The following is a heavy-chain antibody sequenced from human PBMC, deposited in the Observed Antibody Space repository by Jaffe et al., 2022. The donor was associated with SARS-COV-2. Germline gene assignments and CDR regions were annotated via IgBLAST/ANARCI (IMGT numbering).Heavy chain of an antibody. V-gene: IGHV1-2*02. Sequence: QVQLVQSGAEVKKPGASVKVSCKASGYTFTGYYMHWVRQAPGQGLEWMGWINPNSGGTNYAQKFQGRVTMTRDTSISTAYMELSRLRSDDTAVYYCARGPPIVLMVYAMWFDPWGQGTLVTVSS. CDR2: INPNSGGT. D-gene: IGHD2-8*01. CDR1: GYTFTGYY. CDR3: ARGPPIVLMVYAMWFDP. J-gene: IGHJ5*02.